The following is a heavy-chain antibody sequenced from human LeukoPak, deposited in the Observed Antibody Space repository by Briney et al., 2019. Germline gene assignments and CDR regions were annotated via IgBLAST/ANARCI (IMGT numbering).Heavy chain of an antibody. V-gene: IGHV3-21*01. D-gene: IGHD2-15*01. CDR3: ARDYCSGLSCYATLFDY. CDR2: ISRSSHYI. Sequence: PGGSLRLSCAASGFTFSTYTMHWVRQSPGKGLEWVSSISRSSHYIYYADSVKGRFTTSRDDAKNSLYLQLDGLRAEDTAVYYCARDYCSGLSCYATLFDYWGQGTLVTVSS. J-gene: IGHJ4*02. CDR1: GFTFSTYT.